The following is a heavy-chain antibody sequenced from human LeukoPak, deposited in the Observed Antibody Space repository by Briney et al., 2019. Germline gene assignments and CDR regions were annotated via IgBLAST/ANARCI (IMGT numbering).Heavy chain of an antibody. D-gene: IGHD3-22*01. CDR1: GYTFSSYS. CDR2: ISSSSSYI. Sequence: GGSLRLSCAASGYTFSSYSMNWVRQAPGKGLEWVSSISSSSSYIYYADSVKGRFTISRDNAKNSLYLQMNSLRAEDTAVYYCARDPDSSGYYDYWGQGTLVTVSS. CDR3: ARDPDSSGYYDY. V-gene: IGHV3-21*01. J-gene: IGHJ4*02.